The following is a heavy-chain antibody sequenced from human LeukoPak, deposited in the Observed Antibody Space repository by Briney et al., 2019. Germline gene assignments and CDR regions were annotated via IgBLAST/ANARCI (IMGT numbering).Heavy chain of an antibody. Sequence: GGSLRLSCAASGFTFSSYSMNWVRQAPGKGLEWVSSISSSSSYIYYADSVKGRFTISRDNAKNSLYLQMNSLRAEDTAVYYCARDGGVFRFDPWGQGTLVTVSS. CDR1: GFTFSSYS. V-gene: IGHV3-21*01. D-gene: IGHD3-16*01. CDR2: ISSSSSYI. J-gene: IGHJ5*02. CDR3: ARDGGVFRFDP.